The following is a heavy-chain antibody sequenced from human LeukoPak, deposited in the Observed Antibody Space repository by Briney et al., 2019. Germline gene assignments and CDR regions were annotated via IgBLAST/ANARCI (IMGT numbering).Heavy chain of an antibody. J-gene: IGHJ5*02. CDR2: MNPNSGNT. D-gene: IGHD2-15*01. CDR3: ATSSLYSSWFDP. V-gene: IGHV1-8*03. CDR1: GYTFTSYG. Sequence: ASVKVSCKASGYTFTSYGINWVRQATGQGLEWMGWMNPNSGNTGYAQKFQGRVTITRNTSISTAYMELSSLRSEDTAVYYCATSSLYSSWFDPWGQGTLVTVSS.